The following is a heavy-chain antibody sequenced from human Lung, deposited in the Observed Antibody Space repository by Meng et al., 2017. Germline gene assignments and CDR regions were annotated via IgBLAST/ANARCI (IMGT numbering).Heavy chain of an antibody. V-gene: IGHV4-34*01. D-gene: IGHD6-19*01. Sequence: VPSPPWGRGLLKPSESLPLTCALSGRSFSGYTCSWIRQPPGKGLWWIGEINHSVSTIYNPSLTSRITISVDTSKSQFSLKVRSVTAADSAVYSCTRGAGGRQWLVLSGFRYFDYWGQGTLVTVSS. CDR2: INHSVST. CDR1: GRSFSGYT. J-gene: IGHJ4*02. CDR3: TRGAGGRQWLVLSGFRYFDY.